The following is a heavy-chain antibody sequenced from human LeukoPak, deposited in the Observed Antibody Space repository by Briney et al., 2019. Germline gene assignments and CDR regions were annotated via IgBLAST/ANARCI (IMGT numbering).Heavy chain of an antibody. CDR2: IYYSGST. CDR1: GGSISSYY. Sequence: ASETLSLTCTVSGGSISSYYWSWIRQPPGKGLEWIGYIYYSGSTNHNPSLKSRVTISVDTSKNQFSLKLSSVTAADTAVYYCAREYSSSSANWFDPWGQGTLVTVSS. CDR3: AREYSSSSANWFDP. D-gene: IGHD6-6*01. J-gene: IGHJ5*02. V-gene: IGHV4-59*01.